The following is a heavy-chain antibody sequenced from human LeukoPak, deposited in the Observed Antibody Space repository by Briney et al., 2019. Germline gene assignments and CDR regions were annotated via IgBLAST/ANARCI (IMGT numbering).Heavy chain of an antibody. V-gene: IGHV4-38-2*02. D-gene: IGHD5-24*01. CDR1: GYSISSGYY. CDR3: ARMGNGRDGYNAHFGY. CDR2: IYHSGST. J-gene: IGHJ4*02. Sequence: SETLSLTCTVSGYSISSGYYWGWIRQPPGKGLEWIGRIYHSGSTYYNPSLKSRVTMSVDTSKNQFSLKLSSVTAADTAVYYCARMGNGRDGYNAHFGYWGQGTLVTVSS.